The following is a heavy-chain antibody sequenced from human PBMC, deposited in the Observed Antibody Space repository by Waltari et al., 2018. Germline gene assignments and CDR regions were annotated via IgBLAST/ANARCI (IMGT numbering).Heavy chain of an antibody. D-gene: IGHD4-17*01. V-gene: IGHV3-33*06. J-gene: IGHJ6*02. CDR1: GFPFRSYG. Sequence: QVQLVESGGGVLQPGRSLRLSCAASGFPFRSYGMHWVRQAPGKGLAWVAVIWYDGSNKYYADSVKGRFTISRDNSKNTLYLQMNSLRAEDTAVYYCAKVGDYGDYPPIYYYYYGMDVWGQGTTVTVSS. CDR3: AKVGDYGDYPPIYYYYYGMDV. CDR2: IWYDGSNK.